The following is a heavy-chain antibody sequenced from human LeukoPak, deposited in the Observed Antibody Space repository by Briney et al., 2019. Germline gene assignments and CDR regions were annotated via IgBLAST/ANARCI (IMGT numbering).Heavy chain of an antibody. D-gene: IGHD1-1*01. J-gene: IGHJ4*02. Sequence: AGSLRLSCAASGFTFSSYWMYWVRQAPGKGLVWVSRINSDGSSTSYADSVKGRFTISRDNAKNTLYLQMNSLRADDTAGYYCGRRRTNDYWGQGTLVTVSS. CDR2: INSDGSST. CDR3: GRRRTNDY. V-gene: IGHV3-74*01. CDR1: GFTFSSYW.